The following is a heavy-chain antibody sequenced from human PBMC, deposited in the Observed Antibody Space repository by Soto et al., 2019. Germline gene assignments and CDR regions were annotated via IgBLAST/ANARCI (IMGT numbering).Heavy chain of an antibody. CDR3: ARDLLSWSTEAVSSVY. V-gene: IGHV1-18*04. CDR1: GYSFSSYG. D-gene: IGHD4-17*01. CDR2: VSPYNGNT. Sequence: ASVKVSCKASGYSFSSYGINWVRQAPGQGLEWMGWVSPYNGNTNFGQKFQGRVTMTTDTSTSTAYMELRSLTSDDTAAYYCARDLLSWSTEAVSSVYWGQGALVTVSS. J-gene: IGHJ4*02.